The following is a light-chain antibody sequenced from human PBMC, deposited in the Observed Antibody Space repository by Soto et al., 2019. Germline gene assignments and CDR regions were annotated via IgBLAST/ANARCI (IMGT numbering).Light chain of an antibody. CDR3: CSYAGSSTYV. CDR2: DGS. Sequence: QSALTQPASVSGSPGQSITISCTGTSSDVGSYNLVSWYQQHPGKAPNLMIYDGSKRPSGVSNRFSGSKSGNTASLTISGLQAEDEADYYCCSYAGSSTYVFGTGTKLTVL. V-gene: IGLV2-23*01. J-gene: IGLJ1*01. CDR1: SSDVGSYNL.